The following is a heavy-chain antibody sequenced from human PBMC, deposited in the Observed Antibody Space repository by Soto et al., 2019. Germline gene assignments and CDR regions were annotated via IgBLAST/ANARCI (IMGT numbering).Heavy chain of an antibody. CDR2: INHSGST. V-gene: IGHV4-34*01. D-gene: IGHD4-17*01. CDR1: GGSFSGYY. Sequence: SETLSLTCAVYGGSFSGYYWSWIRQPPGKGLEWIGEINHSGSTNYNPSLKSRVTISVDTSKNQFSLKLGSVTAADTAVYYCARWGRYGGNSGAILGYYYGMDVWGQGTTVTVSS. CDR3: ARWGRYGGNSGAILGYYYGMDV. J-gene: IGHJ6*02.